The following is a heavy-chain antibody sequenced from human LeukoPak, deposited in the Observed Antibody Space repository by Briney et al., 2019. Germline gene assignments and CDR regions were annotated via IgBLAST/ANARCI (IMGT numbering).Heavy chain of an antibody. Sequence: GGSLRLSCAASGFTFSSYSMNWVRQAPGEGVEWVSSISSSSSYIYYADSVKGRFTISRDNAKNSLYLQMNSLRAEDTAVYYCARDRGSSQLDYWGQGTLVTVSS. D-gene: IGHD6-13*01. CDR3: ARDRGSSQLDY. CDR2: ISSSSSYI. V-gene: IGHV3-21*01. CDR1: GFTFSSYS. J-gene: IGHJ4*02.